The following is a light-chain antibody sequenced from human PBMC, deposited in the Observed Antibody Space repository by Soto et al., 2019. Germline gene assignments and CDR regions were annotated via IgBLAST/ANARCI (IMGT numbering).Light chain of an antibody. Sequence: DIQMTQSPSSLSASIGDRVTITCQASQDINNYLNWYQEKPGKAPKLLIFDASNLETGVPSRFSGSGSGTDFSLTSSSLQPEDIATYYCQQYDDLPLTFGGGTKVEI. CDR3: QQYDDLPLT. CDR2: DAS. J-gene: IGKJ4*01. CDR1: QDINNY. V-gene: IGKV1-33*01.